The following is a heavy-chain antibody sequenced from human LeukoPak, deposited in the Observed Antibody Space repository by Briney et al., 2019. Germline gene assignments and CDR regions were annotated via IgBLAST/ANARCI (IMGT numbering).Heavy chain of an antibody. D-gene: IGHD3-10*02. Sequence: GGSLRLSCAASEFSVGSNYMTWVRQAPGKGLEWVSSISISSTYIYYADSVKGRFTISRDNAKNSLHLQMNSLRAEDTAVYYCAELGITMIGGVWGKGTTVTISS. CDR3: AELGITMIGGV. J-gene: IGHJ6*04. CDR2: ISISSTYI. CDR1: EFSVGSNY. V-gene: IGHV3-21*01.